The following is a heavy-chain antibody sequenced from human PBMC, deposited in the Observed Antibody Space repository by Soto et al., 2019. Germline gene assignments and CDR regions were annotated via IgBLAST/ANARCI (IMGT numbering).Heavy chain of an antibody. CDR2: IWYDGSNK. V-gene: IGHV3-33*01. J-gene: IGHJ4*02. Sequence: QVQLVESGGGVVQPGRSLRLSCAASGFTFSSYGMHWVRQAPGKGLEWVAVIWYDGSNKYYADSVKGRFTISRDNSKNTLCLQMNSLRAEDTAVYYCARDRYSSGWYYFDYWGQGTLVTVSS. CDR1: GFTFSSYG. D-gene: IGHD6-19*01. CDR3: ARDRYSSGWYYFDY.